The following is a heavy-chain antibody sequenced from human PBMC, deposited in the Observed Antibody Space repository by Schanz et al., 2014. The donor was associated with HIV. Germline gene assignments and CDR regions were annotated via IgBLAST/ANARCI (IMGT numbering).Heavy chain of an antibody. CDR3: ARSDNLGGDPFDAFDI. Sequence: QVQLRESAPGLVKHSETLSLTCTVSGYSVTSSLHYWNWIRQSPEKGLEWIGYVSYAWGSKYNPSLQSRVTLSLDTSKNQYSLKMTSMTAADTAIYYCARSDNLGGDPFDAFDIWGQGALVAVSS. V-gene: IGHV4-61*01. CDR2: VSYAWGS. D-gene: IGHD2-21*02. CDR1: GYSVTSSLHY. J-gene: IGHJ3*02.